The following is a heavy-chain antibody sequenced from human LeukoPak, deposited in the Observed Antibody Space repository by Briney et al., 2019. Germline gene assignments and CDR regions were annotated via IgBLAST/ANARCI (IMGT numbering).Heavy chain of an antibody. CDR3: ARLGGETASY. Sequence: SETLSLTCTVSGGSISSSSYYWGWIRQPPGKGLEWIGSIYYSGSTYYNPSLKSRVTISVDTSKNQFSLKLSSVTAADTAVYFCARLGGETASYWGQGILVTVSS. D-gene: IGHD3-16*01. V-gene: IGHV4-39*07. J-gene: IGHJ4*02. CDR1: GGSISSSSYY. CDR2: IYYSGST.